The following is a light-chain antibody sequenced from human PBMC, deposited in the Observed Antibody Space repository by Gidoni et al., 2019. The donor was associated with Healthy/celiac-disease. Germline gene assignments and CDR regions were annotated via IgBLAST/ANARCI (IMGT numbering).Light chain of an antibody. J-gene: IGKJ2*01. CDR3: QQYDNLPLYT. CDR1: QDISNY. V-gene: IGKV1-33*01. CDR2: DAS. Sequence: DLPMAPSPSSPSASVGDTVTTTCQASQDISNYLNWYQQKPGKAPKLLIYDASNLETGVPSRFSGSGSGTDFTFTISSLQPEDIATYYCQQYDNLPLYTFXXXTKLEIK.